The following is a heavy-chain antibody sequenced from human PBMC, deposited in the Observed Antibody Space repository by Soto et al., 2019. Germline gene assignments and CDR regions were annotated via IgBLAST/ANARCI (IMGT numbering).Heavy chain of an antibody. D-gene: IGHD6-13*01. V-gene: IGHV3-23*01. Sequence: GGSLRLSCAASGFTFSSYAMNWVRQAPGKGLEWVSAISGSGGSTYYADSVKGRFTISRDNSKNTLYLQMHSLRAEDTAVYYCAKAGSSWYHHYWGQGALVTVSS. CDR3: AKAGSSWYHHY. J-gene: IGHJ4*02. CDR2: ISGSGGST. CDR1: GFTFSSYA.